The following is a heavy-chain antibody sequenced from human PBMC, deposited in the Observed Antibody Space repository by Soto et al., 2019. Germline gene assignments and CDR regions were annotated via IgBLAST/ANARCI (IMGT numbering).Heavy chain of an antibody. Sequence: GESLKISCAASGFTFSSYGMHWVRQAPGKGLEWVAVIWYDGSNKYYADSVKGRFTISRDNSKNTLYLQMNSLRAEDTAVYYCARDHCSSTSCYAEDLGYYMDVWGKGTTVTVSS. CDR2: IWYDGSNK. CDR3: ARDHCSSTSCYAEDLGYYMDV. J-gene: IGHJ6*03. CDR1: GFTFSSYG. D-gene: IGHD2-2*01. V-gene: IGHV3-33*01.